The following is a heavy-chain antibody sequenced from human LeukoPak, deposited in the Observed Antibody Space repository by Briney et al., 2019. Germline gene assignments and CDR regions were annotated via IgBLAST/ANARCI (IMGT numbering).Heavy chain of an antibody. CDR3: ARHGKMAADAFDI. J-gene: IGHJ3*02. CDR1: GFTFSSYS. CDR2: ISSSSTI. D-gene: IGHD2-8*01. V-gene: IGHV3-48*04. Sequence: PGGSLRLSCAASGFTFSSYSMNWVRQAPGKGLEWVSYISSSSTIYYADSVKGRFTISRDNAKNSLYLQMDSLRAEDTAVYYCARHGKMAADAFDIWGQGTMVTVSS.